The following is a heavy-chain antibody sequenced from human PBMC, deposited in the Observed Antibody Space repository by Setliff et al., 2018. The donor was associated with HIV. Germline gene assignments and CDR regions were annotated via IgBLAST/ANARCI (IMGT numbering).Heavy chain of an antibody. CDR1: GGSISSYY. V-gene: IGHV4-4*09. CDR3: ARRIDNSGSFPDKNWFDT. D-gene: IGHD3-10*01. J-gene: IGHJ5*02. Sequence: SETLSLTCTVSGGSISSYYWSWIRQPPGKGLEWIGYIYTTGSTNYNPSPKSRVTMSVDTSKNQFSLRLTSVTAADTAVYYCARRIDNSGSFPDKNWFDTWGQGSLVTVSS. CDR2: IYTTGST.